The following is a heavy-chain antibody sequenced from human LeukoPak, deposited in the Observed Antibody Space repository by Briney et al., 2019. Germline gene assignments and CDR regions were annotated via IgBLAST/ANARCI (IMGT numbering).Heavy chain of an antibody. CDR3: AKGDSLGVAGRFDY. CDR2: IWYDGSNK. D-gene: IGHD3-10*01. CDR1: GFTFSSYG. J-gene: IGHJ4*02. V-gene: IGHV3-33*06. Sequence: PGGSLRLSCAASGFTFSSYGMHWVRQAPGKGLEWVAVIWYDGSNKYYADSVKGRFTISRANSKNTLYLRRNSLRAEDTAGYYCAKGDSLGVAGRFDYWGQGTLVTVSS.